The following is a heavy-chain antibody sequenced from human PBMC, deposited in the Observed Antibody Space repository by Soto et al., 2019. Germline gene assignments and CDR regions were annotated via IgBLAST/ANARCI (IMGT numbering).Heavy chain of an antibody. J-gene: IGHJ4*02. CDR2: ITGSGGST. V-gene: IGHV3-23*01. D-gene: IGHD2-21*01. CDR1: GFTFSSYA. Sequence: GGSLRLSCAASGFTFSSYAMSWVRQAPGKRLEWVSAITGSGGSTYYADSVKGRFTISRDNSKNTLYLQMNSLRAEDTAVYYCAKGMSHHSPRGVDYWGQGTLVTVSS. CDR3: AKGMSHHSPRGVDY.